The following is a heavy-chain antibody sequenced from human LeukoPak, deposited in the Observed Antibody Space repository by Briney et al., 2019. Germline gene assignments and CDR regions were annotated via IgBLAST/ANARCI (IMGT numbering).Heavy chain of an antibody. CDR2: ISSDGSNT. CDR3: VRDKISGWFVDQ. D-gene: IGHD6-19*01. J-gene: IGHJ4*02. Sequence: QAGGSLRLSCAASGFTFSTYWMHWVRQAPGKGPVWVSRISSDGSNTIYADSVKVRFTISRDNAKNTLYLQMNSLRAEDAAVYYCVRDKISGWFVDQWGQGTLVTVSS. V-gene: IGHV3-74*01. CDR1: GFTFSTYW.